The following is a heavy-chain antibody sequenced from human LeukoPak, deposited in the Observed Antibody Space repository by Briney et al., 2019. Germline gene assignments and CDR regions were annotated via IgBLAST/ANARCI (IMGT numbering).Heavy chain of an antibody. CDR2: IYTSGST. CDR1: SGSISSGSYN. V-gene: IGHV4-61*02. J-gene: IGHJ3*02. Sequence: PSETLSLTCTVSSGSISSGSYNWSWIRQPAGKGLEWIGRIYTSGSTNYNPSLKSRVTISVDTSKNQFSLKLSSVTAADTAVYYCSREGARDAFDIWGQGTMVTVSS. CDR3: SREGARDAFDI. D-gene: IGHD4/OR15-4a*01.